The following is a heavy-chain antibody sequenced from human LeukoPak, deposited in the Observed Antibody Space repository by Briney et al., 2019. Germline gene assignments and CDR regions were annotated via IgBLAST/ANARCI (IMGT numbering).Heavy chain of an antibody. CDR2: IRYDGSNK. V-gene: IGHV3-30*02. J-gene: IGHJ6*03. D-gene: IGHD1-7*01. Sequence: PGGSLRLSCAASGFTFSSYGMHWVRQAPGKGLEWVAFIRYDGSNKYYADSVKGRFTISRDNSKNTLYLQMNSLRAEDTAVYYCAKVTQAQVNGRTYYYMDVWGKGTTVTISS. CDR1: GFTFSSYG. CDR3: AKVTQAQVNGRTYYYMDV.